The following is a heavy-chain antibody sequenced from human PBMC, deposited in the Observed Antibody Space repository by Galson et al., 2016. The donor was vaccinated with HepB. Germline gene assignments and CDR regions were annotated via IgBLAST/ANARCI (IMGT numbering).Heavy chain of an antibody. J-gene: IGHJ3*01. CDR2: IDSDDNK. D-gene: IGHD1-26*01. CDR3: ARIHLNALSGRPDAFDV. V-gene: IGHV2-70*01. Sequence: PALVKPTQTLTLTCTFSGFSLSTSGMCVNWIRQPPGKALEWLALIDSDDNKYYSTSLTTRLTISRDTSKNLVVLTMTNMDPVDTATYYCARIHLNALSGRPDAFDVWGQGTVVIVSS. CDR1: GFSLSTSGMC.